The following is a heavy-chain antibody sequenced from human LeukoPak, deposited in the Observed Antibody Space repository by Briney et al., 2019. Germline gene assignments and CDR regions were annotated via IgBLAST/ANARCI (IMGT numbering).Heavy chain of an antibody. D-gene: IGHD6-19*01. V-gene: IGHV3-33*05. Sequence: PGGSLRLSCAVSGFTFSNHGMHWVRQAPGKGLEWVAVVSYDGRKKYYADSVKGRFTISRDNSKNTLYLQMNSLRAEDTAVYYCAKVWYSSGWWGGSDYFDYWGQGTLVTVSS. J-gene: IGHJ4*02. CDR1: GFTFSNHG. CDR3: AKVWYSSGWWGGSDYFDY. CDR2: VSYDGRKK.